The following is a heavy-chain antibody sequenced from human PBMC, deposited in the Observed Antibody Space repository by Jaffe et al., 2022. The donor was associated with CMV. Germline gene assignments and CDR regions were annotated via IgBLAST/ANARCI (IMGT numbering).Heavy chain of an antibody. Sequence: QVQLVESGGGAVQPGRSLRLSCAASGFTFSSYAMHWVRQAPGKGLEWVAAISFDGRSRYYADSVKGRFTISRDNSKNTLYLQMDSLRAEDTAVYYCANRPGPIYSSGWYVSDASDIWGQGTMVTVSS. CDR1: GFTFSSYA. J-gene: IGHJ3*02. D-gene: IGHD6-19*01. CDR3: ANRPGPIYSSGWYVSDASDI. CDR2: ISFDGRSR. V-gene: IGHV3-30*18.